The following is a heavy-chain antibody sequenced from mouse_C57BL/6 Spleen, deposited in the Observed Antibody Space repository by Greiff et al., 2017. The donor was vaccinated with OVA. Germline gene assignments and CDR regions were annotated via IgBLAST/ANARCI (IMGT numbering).Heavy chain of an antibody. CDR1: GFTFSSYG. CDR3: ARQYPYYFDY. D-gene: IGHD5-1*01. J-gene: IGHJ2*01. V-gene: IGHV5-6*01. Sequence: VQLKESGGDLVKPGGSLKLSCAASGFTFSSYGMSWVRQTPDKRLEWVATISSGGSYTYYPDSVKGRFTISRDNAKNTLYLQMSSLKSEDTAMYYCARQYPYYFDYWGQGTTLTVSS. CDR2: ISSGGSYT.